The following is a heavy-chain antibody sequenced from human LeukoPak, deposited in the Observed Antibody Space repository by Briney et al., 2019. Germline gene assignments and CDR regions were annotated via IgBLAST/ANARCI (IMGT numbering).Heavy chain of an antibody. CDR1: GGSISSGGYS. Sequence: SETLSLTCAVSGGSISSGGYSWSWIRQPPGKAMEFIAYIYYTGNTYFNPSLKSRVTISVDMPNNQFSLKMSSVTAADTAVYYSARTGDGYNYYNYYYMDVWGKGTTVTVTS. D-gene: IGHD5-24*01. V-gene: IGHV4-30-4*07. J-gene: IGHJ6*03. CDR3: ARTGDGYNYYNYYYMDV. CDR2: IYYTGNT.